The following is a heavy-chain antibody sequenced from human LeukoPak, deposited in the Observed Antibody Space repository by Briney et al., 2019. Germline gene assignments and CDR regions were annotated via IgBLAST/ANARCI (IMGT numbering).Heavy chain of an antibody. D-gene: IGHD3-22*01. V-gene: IGHV3-23*01. CDR1: GFAFSRYA. J-gene: IGHJ4*02. CDR3: AKDLDSTGYYSYRY. CDR2: ISTSGST. Sequence: PGGSLRLSCAASGFAFSRYAMNWVRQAPGKGLEWVSLISTSGSTHYADSVEGRFTISRDNSKNTLYLQMNSLRAEDTAVYYCAKDLDSTGYYSYRYWGQGTLVTVSS.